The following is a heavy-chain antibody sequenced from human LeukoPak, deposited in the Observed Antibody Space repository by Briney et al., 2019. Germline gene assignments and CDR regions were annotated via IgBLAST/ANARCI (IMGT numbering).Heavy chain of an antibody. V-gene: IGHV3-11*01. CDR1: GFTFSDYY. CDR3: ARALGDYGTYNYVMDV. CDR2: MSSSGSIT. J-gene: IGHJ6*02. Sequence: PGGSLRLSCAASGFTFSDYYMTWIRQAPGKGLEWVSYMSSSGSITKYADSVKGRFTISRENAKNSLYLQMNSLRAEDTAVYYCARALGDYGTYNYVMDVWGQGTTVTVSS. D-gene: IGHD4-17*01.